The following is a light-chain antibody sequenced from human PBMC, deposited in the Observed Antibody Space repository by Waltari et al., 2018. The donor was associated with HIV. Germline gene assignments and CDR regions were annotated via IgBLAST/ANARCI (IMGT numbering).Light chain of an antibody. CDR1: NFGDQY. CDR2: QDS. V-gene: IGLV3-1*01. J-gene: IGLJ2*01. CDR3: QAWDSSTGV. Sequence: SFELTQPPSLSVSPGQTARISFSGDNFGDQYVCWYQQKPGQSPVLVIYQDSKRPSGIPERFSGSNSGNTATLTISGTQAMDEADYYCQAWDSSTGVFGGGTKLTVL.